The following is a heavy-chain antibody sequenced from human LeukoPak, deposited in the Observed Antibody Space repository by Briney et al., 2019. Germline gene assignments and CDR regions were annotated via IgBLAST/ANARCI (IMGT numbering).Heavy chain of an antibody. CDR3: ARATRDVGMDV. Sequence: GGSLRLSCADSGFTFSSYDMHWVRQATGKGLEWVSAIGTAGDTYYPGSVKGRFTISRENAKNSLYLQMNSLRAGDTAVYYCARATRDVGMDVWGQGTTVTVSS. D-gene: IGHD1-26*01. CDR1: GFTFSSYD. V-gene: IGHV3-13*01. CDR2: IGTAGDT. J-gene: IGHJ6*02.